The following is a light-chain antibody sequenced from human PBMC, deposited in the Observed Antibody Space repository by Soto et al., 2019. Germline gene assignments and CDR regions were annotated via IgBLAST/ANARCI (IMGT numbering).Light chain of an antibody. CDR3: QQLNTYPVS. V-gene: IGKV1-9*01. CDR2: AAS. CDR1: QDIRNY. Sequence: DIQLTQSPSFLSASVGDRVTITCRASQDIRNYLAWYQQKPGKAPKLLIYAASTLQSGVPSRFRGSGFGTEFTLTVSSLQPEDFAAYYCQQLNTYPVSFGQGSRLEI. J-gene: IGKJ5*01.